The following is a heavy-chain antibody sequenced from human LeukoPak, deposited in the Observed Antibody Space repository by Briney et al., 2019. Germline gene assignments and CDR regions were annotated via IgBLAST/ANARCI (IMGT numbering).Heavy chain of an antibody. CDR2: ISSNSSYT. Sequence: GGSLRLSCVASGLTFSDYYMSWIRQAPGKGLEWVSYISSNSSYTNYADSVKGRFTISRDNPKNTLYLQMYSLRAEDTAVYFCARDEYFGNTGSDAFDIWGQGTMVTVSS. CDR1: GLTFSDYY. D-gene: IGHD2-15*01. V-gene: IGHV3-11*06. CDR3: ARDEYFGNTGSDAFDI. J-gene: IGHJ3*02.